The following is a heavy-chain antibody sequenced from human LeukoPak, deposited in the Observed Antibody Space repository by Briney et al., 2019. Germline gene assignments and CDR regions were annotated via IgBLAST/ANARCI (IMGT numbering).Heavy chain of an antibody. D-gene: IGHD6-19*01. CDR1: GFTFSSYS. CDR3: ARGYSSGWYLVGWFDP. V-gene: IGHV3-21*01. J-gene: IGHJ5*02. CDR2: ISSSSSYI. Sequence: GGSLRLSCAASGFTFSSYSMNWVRQAPGKGLEWVSSISSSSSYIYYADSVKGRFTISRDNAKNSLYLQMNSLRAEDTAVYYCARGYSSGWYLVGWFDPWGQGTLVTVSS.